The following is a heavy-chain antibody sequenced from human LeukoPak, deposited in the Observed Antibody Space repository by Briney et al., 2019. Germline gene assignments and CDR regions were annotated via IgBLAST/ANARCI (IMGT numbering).Heavy chain of an antibody. V-gene: IGHV3-23*01. Sequence: GGSLRLSCAASGLTFSGYAMSWVRQAPGKGLEWVSAISGSGGSAYYADSVKGRFTISRDNAENSLYLQMNSLRTEDTAVYYCARDQPDPAGTGPRFDYWGQGTLVTVSS. CDR3: ARDQPDPAGTGPRFDY. CDR1: GLTFSGYA. J-gene: IGHJ4*02. D-gene: IGHD1-1*01. CDR2: ISGSGGSA.